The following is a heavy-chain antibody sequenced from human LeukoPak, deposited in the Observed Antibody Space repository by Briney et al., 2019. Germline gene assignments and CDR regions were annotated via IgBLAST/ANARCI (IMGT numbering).Heavy chain of an antibody. CDR3: VREGGYCSGGSCYLWFDP. J-gene: IGHJ5*02. CDR2: IKEDGSEK. V-gene: IGHV3-7*04. Sequence: GGSLRLSCAASGFTFSTYWMSWVRQAPGKGLEWVANIKEDGSEKNYVDSVKGRFTISRDNAKSALYLQINSLRAEDTALYYCVREGGYCSGGSCYLWFDPWGQGTLVTVSS. CDR1: GFTFSTYW. D-gene: IGHD2-15*01.